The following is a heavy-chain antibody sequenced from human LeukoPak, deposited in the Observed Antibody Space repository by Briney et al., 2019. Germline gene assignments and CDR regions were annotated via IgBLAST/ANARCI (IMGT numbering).Heavy chain of an antibody. Sequence: ASVKVSCEASGYTFTSYGISWVRQAPGQGLEWMGRIIPILGIANYAQKFQGRVTITADKSTSTAYMELSSLRSEDTAVYYCARSDTYYYDSSGYLNYWGQGTLVTVSS. CDR2: IIPILGIA. CDR1: GYTFTSYG. D-gene: IGHD3-22*01. J-gene: IGHJ4*02. V-gene: IGHV1-69*04. CDR3: ARSDTYYYDSSGYLNY.